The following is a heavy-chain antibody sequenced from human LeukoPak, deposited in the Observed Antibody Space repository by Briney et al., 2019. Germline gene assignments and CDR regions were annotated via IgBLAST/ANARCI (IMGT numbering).Heavy chain of an antibody. D-gene: IGHD3-10*01. CDR3: ARGGYYYGSGSYHDY. CDR1: GYTFTSYG. Sequence: ASVKVSCKASGYTFTSYGITWVRQVPGQGLEWMGWINANNGNTNYAQNLQGRVTMTRDTSTSTAYMEVRSLRSDDTAVYYCARGGYYYGSGSYHDYWGQGTLVTVSS. J-gene: IGHJ4*02. V-gene: IGHV1-18*01. CDR2: INANNGNT.